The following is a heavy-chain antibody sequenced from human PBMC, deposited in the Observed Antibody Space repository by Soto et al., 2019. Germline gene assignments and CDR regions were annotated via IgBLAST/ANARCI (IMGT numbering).Heavy chain of an antibody. Sequence: SETRSLTCTVSGASISGYYWSWIRKSAGKGLEWIGRIYATGTTDYNPSLKSRVMMSVDTSKKQFSLKLRSVTAADTAVYYCVRDGTKTLRDWFDPWGQG. V-gene: IGHV4-4*07. J-gene: IGHJ5*02. D-gene: IGHD1-1*01. CDR3: VRDGTKTLRDWFDP. CDR2: IYATGTT. CDR1: GASISGYY.